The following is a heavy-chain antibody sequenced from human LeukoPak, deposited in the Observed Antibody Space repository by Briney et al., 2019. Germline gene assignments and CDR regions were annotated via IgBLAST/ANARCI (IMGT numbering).Heavy chain of an antibody. Sequence: ASVKVSCKVSGYTLTELSMHWVRQAPGKGIEWMGGFDPEDGETIYAQKFQGRVTMTEDTSTDTAYMELSSLRSEDTAVYYCATGYYDSRGYYVNWFDPWGQGTLVTVSS. V-gene: IGHV1-24*01. D-gene: IGHD3-22*01. J-gene: IGHJ5*02. CDR3: ATGYYDSRGYYVNWFDP. CDR2: FDPEDGET. CDR1: GYTLTELS.